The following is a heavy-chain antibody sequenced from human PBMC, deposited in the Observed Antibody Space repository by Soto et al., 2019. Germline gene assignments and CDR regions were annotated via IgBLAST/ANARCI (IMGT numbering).Heavy chain of an antibody. V-gene: IGHV4-30-2*06. Sequence: SETLSLTCSVSGGSINSGRSSWNWIRQSPGKGLEWIAYIYHSGSTYYNPSLKSRVTISVDRSENQFSLKLTSVTAADTAVYYCVRESTTSGPNWFDTWGPGILVTVSS. CDR3: VRESTTSGPNWFDT. D-gene: IGHD1-1*01. CDR2: IYHSGST. CDR1: GGSINSGRSS. J-gene: IGHJ5*02.